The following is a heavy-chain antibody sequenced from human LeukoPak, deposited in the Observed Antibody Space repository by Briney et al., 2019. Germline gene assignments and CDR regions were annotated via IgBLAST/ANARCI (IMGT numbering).Heavy chain of an antibody. Sequence: GGSLRLSCAAFGFTFSSYAMSWVRQAPGKGLEWVSIIYRDGSTYYADYVRGRFTISRDNSKNTLYLQMNSLRVEDTAVYYCARDSGDGDYEPLDYWGQGTLVTVSS. D-gene: IGHD4-17*01. CDR1: GFTFSSYA. J-gene: IGHJ4*02. CDR2: IYRDGST. CDR3: ARDSGDGDYEPLDY. V-gene: IGHV3-53*01.